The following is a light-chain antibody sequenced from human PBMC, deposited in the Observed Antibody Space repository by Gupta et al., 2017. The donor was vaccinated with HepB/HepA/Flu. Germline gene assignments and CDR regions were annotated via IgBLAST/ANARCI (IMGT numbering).Light chain of an antibody. J-gene: IGLJ2*01. CDR1: NIGSKR. CDR3: QVWDSSSDHVV. CDR2: DDS. V-gene: IGLV3-21*03. Sequence: SSVLTPPPSVSVAPGKTARITCGGNNIGSKRVHWYQQKPGQAPVLVVYDDSDRPSGIPERFSGSNSGNTATLTISRVEAGDEADYYCQVWDSSSDHVVFGGGTKLTVL.